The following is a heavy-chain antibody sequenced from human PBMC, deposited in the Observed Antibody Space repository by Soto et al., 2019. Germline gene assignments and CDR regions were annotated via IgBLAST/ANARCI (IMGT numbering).Heavy chain of an antibody. CDR2: TYDRGSS. Sequence: PSETLSLTCTVSGGSISSRNSYWGWLRQPPGRGMEWIGSTYDRGSSDYNPSLTSRVTMSVEMSKNQFSLKINSVTAADTAMYFCARHGDTGSLRTWFDLWGQGTLVTVSS. V-gene: IGHV4-39*01. CDR1: GGSISSRNSY. CDR3: ARHGDTGSLRTWFDL. J-gene: IGHJ5*02. D-gene: IGHD1-26*01.